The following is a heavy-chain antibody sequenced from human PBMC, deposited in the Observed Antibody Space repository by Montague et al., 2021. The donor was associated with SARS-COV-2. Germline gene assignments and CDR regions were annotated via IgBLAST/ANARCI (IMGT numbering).Heavy chain of an antibody. D-gene: IGHD3-10*01. V-gene: IGHV2-70*01. CDR3: ARIRVVRGVIWDYGMDV. J-gene: IGHJ6*02. CDR2: IDWDDDK. CDR1: GFSLSTSGMC. Sequence: PALVKPTQTLTLTCTFPGFSLSTSGMCVSWIRQPPGKALEWLALIDWDDDKYYSTSLKTRLTISKDTSKNQVVLTMTNMDPVDTATYYCARIRVVRGVIWDYGMDVWGQGTTVTVSS.